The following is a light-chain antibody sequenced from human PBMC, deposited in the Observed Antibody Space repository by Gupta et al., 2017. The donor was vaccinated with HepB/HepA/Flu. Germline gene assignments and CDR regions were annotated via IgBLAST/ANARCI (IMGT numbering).Light chain of an antibody. CDR3: QQYYSTPWT. V-gene: IGKV4-1*01. J-gene: IGKJ1*01. CDR1: QSVLYSSNNKNY. CDR2: WAS. Sequence: DIVMTQSPDSLAVSLGERATINCKSSQSVLYSSNNKNYLAWYQQKPGQPPKLLMYWASTRESGVPDRFSGSGSGTXFTLTIXSLQAEDVAVYYCQQYYSTPWTFGXGTKVEIK.